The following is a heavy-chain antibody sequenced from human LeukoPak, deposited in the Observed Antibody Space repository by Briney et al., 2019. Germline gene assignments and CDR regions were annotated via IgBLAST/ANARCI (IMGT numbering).Heavy chain of an antibody. CDR1: GYTFTSYA. J-gene: IGHJ4*02. D-gene: IGHD3-10*01. Sequence: ASVKVSCKASGYTFTSYAMHWVRQAPGQRLEWMGWINAGNGNTKYSQKFQGRVTITRDTSANTAYMELSSLRSEDTAVYYCARILWFGESHFDYWGQGTLVTVSS. CDR2: INAGNGNT. CDR3: ARILWFGESHFDY. V-gene: IGHV1-3*01.